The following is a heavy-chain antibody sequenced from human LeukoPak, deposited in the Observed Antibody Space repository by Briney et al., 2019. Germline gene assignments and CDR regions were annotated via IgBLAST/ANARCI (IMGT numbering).Heavy chain of an antibody. CDR1: GFTFSNAW. D-gene: IGHD1-1*01. V-gene: IGHV3-21*01. CDR2: IGTDGSYI. Sequence: GGSLRLSCAASGFTFSNAWMTWVRQAPGKGLEWVSSIGTDGSYIYYADSVQGRFTISRDNAKNSLYLQMNSLTAEDTAVYYCARKMKTGDRVGTFDIWGQGTMVTVSS. CDR3: ARKMKTGDRVGTFDI. J-gene: IGHJ3*02.